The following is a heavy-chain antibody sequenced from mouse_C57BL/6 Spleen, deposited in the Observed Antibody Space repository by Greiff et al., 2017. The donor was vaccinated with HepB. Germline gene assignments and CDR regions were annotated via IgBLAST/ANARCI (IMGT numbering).Heavy chain of an antibody. Sequence: DVKLVESEGGLVQPGSSMKLSCTASGFTFSDYYMAWVRQVPEKGLEWVANINYDGSSTYYLDSLKSRFIISRDNAKNILYLQMSSLKSDDTATYYCARELLYWYFDVLGTGTTVTVSS. CDR2: INYDGSST. CDR3: ARELLYWYFDV. V-gene: IGHV5-16*01. J-gene: IGHJ1*03. CDR1: GFTFSDYY.